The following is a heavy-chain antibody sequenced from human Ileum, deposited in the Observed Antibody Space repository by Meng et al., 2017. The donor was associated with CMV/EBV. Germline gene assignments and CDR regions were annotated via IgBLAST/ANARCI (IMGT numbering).Heavy chain of an antibody. CDR2: INPNSGGT. J-gene: IGHJ4*02. CDR1: GYTVSGYY. V-gene: IGHV1-2*02. Sequence: ASVKVSCNASGYTVSGYYMHWLRQAPGQGLEWMGWINPNSGGTNYAQNFQGRVTMTRDTSISTAYMELSGLRSDDTAVYYCARDLESSTASRPRRTPFDYWGQGTLVTVSS. CDR3: ARDLESSTASRPRRTPFDY. D-gene: IGHD6-6*01.